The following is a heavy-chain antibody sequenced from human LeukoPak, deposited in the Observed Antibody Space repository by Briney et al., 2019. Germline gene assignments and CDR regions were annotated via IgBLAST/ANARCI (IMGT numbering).Heavy chain of an antibody. CDR1: GFTFSSYA. V-gene: IGHV3-23*01. Sequence: GGSLRLSCAASGFTFSSYAMTWVRQAPGKGLEWVSAISGSGGSTYYADSVKGRCTISRDNSKNTLYLQMNSLRAEDTAVYYCAIARPYYDSSVWGQGTLVTVSS. J-gene: IGHJ4*02. D-gene: IGHD3-22*01. CDR2: ISGSGGST. CDR3: AIARPYYDSSV.